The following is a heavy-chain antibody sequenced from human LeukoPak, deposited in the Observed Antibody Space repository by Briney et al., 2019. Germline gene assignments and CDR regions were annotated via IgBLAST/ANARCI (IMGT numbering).Heavy chain of an antibody. J-gene: IGHJ6*04. CDR1: GDSVSSNSAA. CDR2: TYYRSKWYN. D-gene: IGHD6-13*01. CDR3: ARGWSIAAAGMRYYYYGMDV. V-gene: IGHV6-1*01. Sequence: SQTLSLTCAISGDSVSSNSAAWNWIRQSPSRGLEWLGRTYYRSKWYNDYAVSVKSRITINPDTSKSQFSLQLNSVTPEDTAVYYCARGWSIAAAGMRYYYYGMDVWGKGTTVTVSS.